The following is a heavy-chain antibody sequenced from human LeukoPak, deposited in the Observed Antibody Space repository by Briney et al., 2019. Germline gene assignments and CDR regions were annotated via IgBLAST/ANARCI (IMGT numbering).Heavy chain of an antibody. Sequence: GESLKISCKGSGYSFTSYWIGWVRQMPGKGLGWMGIIYPGDSDTRYSPSFQGQVTISADKSISTAYLQWSSLKASDTAMYYCARLRNVPAAILGFDPWGQGTLVTVSS. J-gene: IGHJ5*02. CDR2: IYPGDSDT. D-gene: IGHD2-2*02. CDR3: ARLRNVPAAILGFDP. V-gene: IGHV5-51*01. CDR1: GYSFTSYW.